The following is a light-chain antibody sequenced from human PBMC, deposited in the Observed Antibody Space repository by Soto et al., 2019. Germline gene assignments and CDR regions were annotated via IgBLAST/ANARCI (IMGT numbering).Light chain of an antibody. CDR2: DVS. CDR3: QQYDNYDIT. Sequence: DIQMTQSPSSLSASVGDTVTITCQASQDINKFLNWYQQKPGKAPKLLIYDVSNLETGVPSRFSGSESETHFTLTINSLQPEDIATYYCQQYDNYDITFGQGTRL. V-gene: IGKV1-33*01. CDR1: QDINKF. J-gene: IGKJ5*01.